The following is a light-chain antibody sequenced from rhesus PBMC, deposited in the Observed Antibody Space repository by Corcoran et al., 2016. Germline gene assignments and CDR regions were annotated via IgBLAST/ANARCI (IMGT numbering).Light chain of an antibody. CDR3: RQHNSYPPT. J-gene: IGKJ1*01. V-gene: IGKV1S14*01. Sequence: DIQMTQSPSSLSASVGDTVIITCRASQGISNYLAWYQQKPGKAPKPLIYYATNLESGVPSRFSGSGSWTDFTLTIRNLQPEDFSTYYCRQHNSYPPTFGQGTKVEIK. CDR1: QGISNY. CDR2: YAT.